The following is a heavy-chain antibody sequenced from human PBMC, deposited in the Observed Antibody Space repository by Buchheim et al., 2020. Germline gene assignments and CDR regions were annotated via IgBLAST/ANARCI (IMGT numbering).Heavy chain of an antibody. V-gene: IGHV4-34*01. D-gene: IGHD7-27*01. CDR1: GESFSAYY. J-gene: IGHJ4*02. CDR3: AAQSTLGRTVADY. Sequence: QVRLQQWGAGLLKPSETLSLTCAVFGESFSAYYWSWIRQPPGKGLEWIGEINHSGSTNYNPSLKSRVTISVETSKNQFSLKLTSLTAADTAVYYCAAQSTLGRTVADYWGQGTL. CDR2: INHSGST.